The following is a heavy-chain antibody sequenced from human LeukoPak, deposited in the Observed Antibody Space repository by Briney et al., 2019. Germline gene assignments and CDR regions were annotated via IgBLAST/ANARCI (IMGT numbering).Heavy chain of an antibody. CDR3: ARADCSGGDCYSGY. CDR2: TNPNSGGT. J-gene: IGHJ4*02. Sequence: GASVKVSCKASGYTFTVYYMHWVRQAPGQGLEWMGWTNPNSGGTIYAQKFQGRVTMTRDTSISTAYMELSRLRSGDTAVFYCARADCSGGDCYSGYWGQGTLVTISS. V-gene: IGHV1-2*02. CDR1: GYTFTVYY. D-gene: IGHD2-15*01.